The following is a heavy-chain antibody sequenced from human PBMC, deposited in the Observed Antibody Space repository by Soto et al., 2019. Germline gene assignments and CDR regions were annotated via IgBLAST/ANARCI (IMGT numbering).Heavy chain of an antibody. D-gene: IGHD5-18*01. V-gene: IGHV1-69*12. Sequence: QVRLVQSGAEVKKPGSSVKVSCKAAGYRFSAYSLTWVRQAPGQGLEWMGGIIPVLGRANYGQKFQGRLTLAADESTSTGHMELASLTSDDTAVYYCARVDTDLAFDNWGQGTLVTVSS. CDR2: IIPVLGRA. CDR1: GYRFSAYS. J-gene: IGHJ4*02. CDR3: ARVDTDLAFDN.